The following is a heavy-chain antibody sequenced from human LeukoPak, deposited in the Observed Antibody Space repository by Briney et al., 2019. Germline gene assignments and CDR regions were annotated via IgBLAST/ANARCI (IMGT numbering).Heavy chain of an antibody. D-gene: IGHD2-2*01. CDR2: ISGSGGST. CDR1: GFTFSSYA. J-gene: IGHJ4*02. Sequence: GGSLRLSCAASGFTFSSYAMSWVRQAPGKRLEWVSAISGSGGSTYYADSVKGRFTISRDNSKNTLYMQMNSLRAEDTAVYYCAKDLLSKGLFDYWGQGTLVTVSS. CDR3: AKDLLSKGLFDY. V-gene: IGHV3-23*01.